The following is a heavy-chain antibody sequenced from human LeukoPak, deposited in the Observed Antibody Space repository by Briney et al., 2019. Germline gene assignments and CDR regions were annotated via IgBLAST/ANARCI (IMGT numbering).Heavy chain of an antibody. CDR3: ARSVAGITWFDP. CDR2: IRYDGSNE. Sequence: GGSLRLSCTASGFTFSNSGMHWVRQAPDKGLEWVAFIRYDGSNEFYVDSVKGRFTISRDNSMNTLNLQMSSLRPEDTAVYYCARSVAGITWFDPWGQGTLVTVSS. J-gene: IGHJ5*02. V-gene: IGHV3-30*02. CDR1: GFTFSNSG. D-gene: IGHD6-19*01.